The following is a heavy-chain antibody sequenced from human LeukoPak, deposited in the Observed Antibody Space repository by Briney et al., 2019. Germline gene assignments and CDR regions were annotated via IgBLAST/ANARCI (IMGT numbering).Heavy chain of an antibody. Sequence: ASVKVSFKASGYTFSDYDVNWVRQAPGQGLEWMGWMNPTSGDTGYAQKFQGRVTMTRSMSRNTAYMELSRLRSEDTAVYFCARVVMKAFYYYYMDVWGKETTIIISS. J-gene: IGHJ6*03. CDR1: GYTFSDYD. V-gene: IGHV1-8*01. CDR3: ARVVMKAFYYYYMDV. CDR2: MNPTSGDT. D-gene: IGHD2-21*01.